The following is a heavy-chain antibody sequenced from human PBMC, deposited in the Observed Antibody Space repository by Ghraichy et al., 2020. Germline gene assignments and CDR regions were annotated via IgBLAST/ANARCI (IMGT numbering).Heavy chain of an antibody. CDR1: GGSVSSSSYY. J-gene: IGHJ1*01. D-gene: IGHD6-19*01. CDR3: ATSSSGWYTNFHL. CDR2: IYYSGTT. Sequence: SETLSLTCTVSGGSVSSSSYYWSWIRQPPGKVLEWIGYIYYSGTTNSNPSLKSRVTISVDTSKNQFSLKLTSVTAADTAVYYCATSSSGWYTNFHLWGQGTLVTVSS. V-gene: IGHV4-61*01.